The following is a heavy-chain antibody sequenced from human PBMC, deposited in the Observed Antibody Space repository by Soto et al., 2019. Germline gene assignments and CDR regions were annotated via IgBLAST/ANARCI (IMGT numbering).Heavy chain of an antibody. Sequence: GGSLRLSCAASGFTFSSYDMHWVRQATGKGLEWVSAIGTAGDTYYPGSVKGRFTISRENAKNSLYLQMNSLRAGDTAVYYCARARGRIQLWYATPYYFDYWGQGTLVTVSS. V-gene: IGHV3-13*01. CDR3: ARARGRIQLWYATPYYFDY. CDR1: GFTFSSYD. D-gene: IGHD5-18*01. J-gene: IGHJ4*02. CDR2: IGTAGDT.